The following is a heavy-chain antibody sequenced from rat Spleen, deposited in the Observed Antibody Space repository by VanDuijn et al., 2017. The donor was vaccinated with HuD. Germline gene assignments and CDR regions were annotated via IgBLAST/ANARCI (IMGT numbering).Heavy chain of an antibody. CDR3: TTATDGPYVLDA. J-gene: IGHJ4*01. Sequence: VQLVESGGGLVQPGRSMKLSCAASGFTFSDYNMAWVRQPPGKGLEWMGRMRYNGDTSYNSVLKSRLSISRDTSKNQVFLKMNSLQTDDTGSYYCTTATDGPYVLDACGQGASVTVSS. D-gene: IGHD1-6*01. CDR1: GFTFSDYN. V-gene: IGHV2-63*01. CDR2: MRYNGDT.